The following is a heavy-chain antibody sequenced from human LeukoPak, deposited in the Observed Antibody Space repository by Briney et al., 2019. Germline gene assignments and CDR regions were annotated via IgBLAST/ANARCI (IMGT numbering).Heavy chain of an antibody. V-gene: IGHV4-39*01. CDR1: GGSISSSSYY. D-gene: IGHD3-10*01. CDR3: AKTQTRVV. J-gene: IGHJ6*03. CDR2: IYYSGST. Sequence: NASETLSLTCTVSGGSISSSSYYCGWIRQPPGKGLEWIGSIYYSGSTFYNPSLKSRVTISVDTSKNQFSLKLSSVTATDTAVYYCAKTQTRVVWGKGTTVTVSS.